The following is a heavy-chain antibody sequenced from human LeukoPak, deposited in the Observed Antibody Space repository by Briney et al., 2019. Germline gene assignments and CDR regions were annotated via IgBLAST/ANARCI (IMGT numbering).Heavy chain of an antibody. D-gene: IGHD6-13*01. J-gene: IGHJ4*02. CDR3: GGGGIAGGFDY. CDR2: IYYSGNT. Sequence: PSETLSLTCTVSGDSISTSNSYWGWIRQPPGKGLEWIGSIYYSGNTYYNASLKSRVTISVDTSKNQFSLKLSSVTAADTAVYCGGGGGIAGGFDYWGQGTLVTVSS. V-gene: IGHV4-39*03. CDR1: GDSISTSNSY.